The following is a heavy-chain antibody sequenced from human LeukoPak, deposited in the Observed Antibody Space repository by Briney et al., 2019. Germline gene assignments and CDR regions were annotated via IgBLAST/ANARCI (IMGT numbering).Heavy chain of an antibody. CDR2: IYYSGST. J-gene: IGHJ2*01. CDR3: ARGAFDL. CDR1: GGSISSSNYY. Sequence: PSETLSLTCTVSGGSISSSNYYWGWIRQPPGKGLEWIGSIYYSGSTYYSPSLKSRVTISMDTSKNQFSLNLTSVTAADTAVYYCARGAFDLWGRGTLVTVSS. V-gene: IGHV4-39*07.